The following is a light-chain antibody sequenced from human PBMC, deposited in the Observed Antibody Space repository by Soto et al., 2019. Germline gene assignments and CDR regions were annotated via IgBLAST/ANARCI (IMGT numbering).Light chain of an antibody. CDR1: QRVGIN. Sequence: DIGMTQSPSTLSVSPGETATLSCRASQRVGINLAWYQQKPGQTPRLLIYSASTRASGIPDRFSGSGSGTEFTLTISSLQSEDFAFFYCQQYDGWPRTFGQGTKVDI. CDR3: QQYDGWPRT. J-gene: IGKJ1*01. V-gene: IGKV3-15*01. CDR2: SAS.